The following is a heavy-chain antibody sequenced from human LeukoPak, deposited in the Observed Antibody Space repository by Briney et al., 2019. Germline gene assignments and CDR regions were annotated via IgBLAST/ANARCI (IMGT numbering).Heavy chain of an antibody. CDR2: INPNSGGT. V-gene: IGHV1-2*02. Sequence: ASVKVSCKGSGYTFTGYYIHWVRQAPGQGLEWMGWINPNSGGTNYAQKFQGRVTMTRDTSISTAYMELNRLKSDDTAVYYCARATMATNRFNYWGQGTLVTVSS. J-gene: IGHJ4*02. D-gene: IGHD5-24*01. CDR1: GYTFTGYY. CDR3: ARATMATNRFNY.